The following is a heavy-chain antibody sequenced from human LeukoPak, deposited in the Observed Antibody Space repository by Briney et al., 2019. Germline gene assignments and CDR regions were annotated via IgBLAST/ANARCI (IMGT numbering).Heavy chain of an antibody. V-gene: IGHV3-23*01. CDR1: GFTFSSYE. J-gene: IGHJ6*02. CDR2: ISGSTGST. CDR3: ARGFVEWVDV. Sequence: GGSLRLSCAASGFTFSSYEMSWVRQAPGKGLEWVSGISGSTGSTYYADSVKGRLTIARDNSKNTLYLQMNSLRVEDTAVYYCARGFVEWVDVWGQGTTVTVSS. D-gene: IGHD1-26*01.